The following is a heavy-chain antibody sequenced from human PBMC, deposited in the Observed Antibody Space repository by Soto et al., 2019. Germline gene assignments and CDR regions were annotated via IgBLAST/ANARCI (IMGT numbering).Heavy chain of an antibody. CDR1: GFIFSSHA. V-gene: IGHV3-30-3*01. Sequence: QVQLVESGRSVVQPGRSLRLSCAASGFIFSSHAVYWVRQPPGKGLEWVAVTSYDGSDKYYADSVKGRFTISRDNSKRMLYLQMNRLRAEDTAVYYCASQDYSGNSGGHWGQGTLVTVSS. J-gene: IGHJ1*01. CDR2: TSYDGSDK. D-gene: IGHD4-4*01. CDR3: ASQDYSGNSGGH.